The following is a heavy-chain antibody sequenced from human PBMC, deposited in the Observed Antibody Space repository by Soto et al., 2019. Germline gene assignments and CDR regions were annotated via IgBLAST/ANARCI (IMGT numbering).Heavy chain of an antibody. CDR1: GYTFIRYG. CDR3: ARGGYYDNVWTKLNYYGLDV. D-gene: IGHD3-16*01. V-gene: IGHV1-18*01. J-gene: IGHJ6*02. Sequence: QVQLVQSAAEVKKPGASVKVSCKASGYTFIRYGITWVRQAPGQGLEWVGWISPYNDYTEYAQKFHGRVTMTKDTSTKTVNMALRGLRSDDTAVYYCARGGYYDNVWTKLNYYGLDVWGQGTTVTVSS. CDR2: ISPYNDYT.